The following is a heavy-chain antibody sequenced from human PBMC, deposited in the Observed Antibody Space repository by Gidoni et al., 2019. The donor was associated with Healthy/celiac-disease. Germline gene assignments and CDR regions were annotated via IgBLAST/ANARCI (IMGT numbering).Heavy chain of an antibody. Sequence: QVQLQQRVAGLLKPSETLSLTCAVYGGSFSGYYWSWIRQPPGKGLEWIGEINHSGSTNYDPSLKSRVTISVDTSKNQFSLKLSSVTAADTAVYYCARGDEYYYDSSGYYGGAFDIWGQGTMVTVSS. J-gene: IGHJ3*02. D-gene: IGHD3-22*01. CDR3: ARGDEYYYDSSGYYGGAFDI. CDR2: INHSGST. V-gene: IGHV4-34*01. CDR1: GGSFSGYY.